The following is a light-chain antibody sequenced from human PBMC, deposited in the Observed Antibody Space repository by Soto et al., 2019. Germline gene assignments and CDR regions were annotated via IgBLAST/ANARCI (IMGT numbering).Light chain of an antibody. J-gene: IGKJ1*01. V-gene: IGKV3-20*01. Sequence: EIVLTQSPGTLSLSPGERATLSCRASQSVSSSYLAWYQQKPGQAPRLLIYGASSRATGIPDRFSGSGSVTEFTLTISSLQSEDFAVYYCQQYGSSGTFGQGTKVDI. CDR2: GAS. CDR3: QQYGSSGT. CDR1: QSVSSSY.